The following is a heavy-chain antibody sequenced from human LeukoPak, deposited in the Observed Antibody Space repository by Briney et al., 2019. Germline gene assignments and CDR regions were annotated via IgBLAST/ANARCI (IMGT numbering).Heavy chain of an antibody. CDR1: GYTFASYA. Sequence: ASVKVSCKASGYTFASYAMNWVRQAPGQGLEWMGWINTNTGNPTYAQGFTGRSVFSLDTSVSTAYLQISSLKAEDTAVYYCARARPITMIGIWVFDYWGQGTLVTVSS. CDR3: ARARPITMIGIWVFDY. CDR2: INTNTGNP. V-gene: IGHV7-4-1*02. J-gene: IGHJ4*02. D-gene: IGHD3-22*01.